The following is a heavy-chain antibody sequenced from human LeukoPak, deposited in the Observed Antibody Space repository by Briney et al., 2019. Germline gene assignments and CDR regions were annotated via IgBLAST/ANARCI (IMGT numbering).Heavy chain of an antibody. Sequence: ASVKVSCKASGYTFTSYGISWVRQAPGQGLEWMGWISAYNGNTNYAQKLQGRVTMNTDTSTSTAYMELRSLRSDDTAVYYCARRDSGSYYDAPDYWGQGTLVTVSS. CDR3: ARRDSGSYYDAPDY. D-gene: IGHD1-26*01. CDR2: ISAYNGNT. V-gene: IGHV1-18*01. J-gene: IGHJ4*02. CDR1: GYTFTSYG.